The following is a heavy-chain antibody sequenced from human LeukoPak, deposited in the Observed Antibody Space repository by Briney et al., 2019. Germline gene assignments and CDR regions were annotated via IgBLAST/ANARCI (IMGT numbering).Heavy chain of an antibody. V-gene: IGHV3-74*01. CDR1: GFTFSSHW. Sequence: GGSLRLSCAASGFTFSSHWMHWVRQAPGKGLVWVSRINRDGSSTGYADSVKGRFTISRDNAKSTLYLEMNNLRGEDTAVYFCARAGEGLQAYGFDLWGQGTMLAVSS. J-gene: IGHJ3*01. CDR3: ARAGEGLQAYGFDL. CDR2: INRDGSST. D-gene: IGHD5-24*01.